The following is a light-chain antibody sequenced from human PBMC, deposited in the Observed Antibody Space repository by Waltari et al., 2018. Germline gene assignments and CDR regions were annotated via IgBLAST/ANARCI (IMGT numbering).Light chain of an antibody. CDR1: SSDDY. CDR3: SSYAGSYVV. V-gene: IGLV2-8*01. CDR2: EVT. J-gene: IGLJ2*01. Sequence: QSALTQPPSASGSPGQSVTISCTGTSSDDYVSWYQQHPGPAPKLMIYEVTHRPPGVPVRFSGSKSGNTASLTVSGLQAEDEADYYCSSYAGSYVVFGGGTKLTVL.